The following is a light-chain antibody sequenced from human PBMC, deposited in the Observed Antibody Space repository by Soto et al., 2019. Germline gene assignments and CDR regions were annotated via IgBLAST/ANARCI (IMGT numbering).Light chain of an antibody. Sequence: AIQMTQSPSSLSASVGDRVTITCRASQDIGNDLAWYQQRPGKAPKLLIYAASSLQSGVPSRFSGSGSGTDVTLTISSLQPGDFATYYCLQDYNFPHTFGGGTKVEIK. CDR1: QDIGND. V-gene: IGKV1-6*01. J-gene: IGKJ4*01. CDR2: AAS. CDR3: LQDYNFPHT.